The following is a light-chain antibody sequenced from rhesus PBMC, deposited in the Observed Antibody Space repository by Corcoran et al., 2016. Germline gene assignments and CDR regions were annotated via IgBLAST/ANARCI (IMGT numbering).Light chain of an antibody. CDR2: KAS. V-gene: IGKV1-43*02. Sequence: DIQMTQSPSSLFASVGDRVTITCRASQGISIYFSWYQQKTGKAPKPLIYKASCLESGVPSRFSGGGSGTSFTLTINSLQPDGFTTYYCLQYNSGPWTFGQGTKVQIK. J-gene: IGKJ1*01. CDR1: QGISIY. CDR3: LQYNSGPWT.